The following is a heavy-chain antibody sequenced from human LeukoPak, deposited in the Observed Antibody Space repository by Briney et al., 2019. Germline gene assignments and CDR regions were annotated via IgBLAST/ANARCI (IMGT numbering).Heavy chain of an antibody. D-gene: IGHD2-2*01. J-gene: IGHJ4*02. CDR1: GFTFSTYW. V-gene: IGHV3-7*01. Sequence: GGSLRLSCAASGFTFSTYWMSWVRQAPGKGLEWVATIKQDGSEKYYVDSVKGRFTISRDNAKNSLYLQMNSLRADDTAIYYRARDGRIVVVPSVWGQGTLVTVSS. CDR3: ARDGRIVVVPSV. CDR2: IKQDGSEK.